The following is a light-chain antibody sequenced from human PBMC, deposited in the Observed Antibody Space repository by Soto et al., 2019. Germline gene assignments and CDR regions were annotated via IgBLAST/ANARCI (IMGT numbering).Light chain of an antibody. CDR1: SSNIGRNT. CDR2: SNN. Sequence: QYVLTQPPSASGTPGQRVTISCSGSSSNIGRNTVNWYQQLPGTAPKLLIYSNNQRPSGVPDRFSGSKSGTSASLAISGLQSEDEADYYCAAWDDSLNGWVFGGGTKLTVL. J-gene: IGLJ3*02. V-gene: IGLV1-44*01. CDR3: AAWDDSLNGWV.